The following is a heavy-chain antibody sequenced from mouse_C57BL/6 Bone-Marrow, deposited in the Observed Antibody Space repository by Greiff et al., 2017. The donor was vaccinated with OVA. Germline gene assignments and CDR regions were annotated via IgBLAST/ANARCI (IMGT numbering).Heavy chain of an antibody. Sequence: EVQLVESGGGLVQPGGSMKLSCVASGFTFSNYWMNWVRQSPEKGLEWVAQIRLKSDNYATHYAESVKGRFTISRDYSKSSVYLQMNNLRAEDTGIYYCTNWCYAMDYWGQGTSVTVSS. CDR1: GFTFSNYW. CDR3: TNWCYAMDY. CDR2: IRLKSDNYAT. V-gene: IGHV6-3*01. D-gene: IGHD4-1*02. J-gene: IGHJ4*01.